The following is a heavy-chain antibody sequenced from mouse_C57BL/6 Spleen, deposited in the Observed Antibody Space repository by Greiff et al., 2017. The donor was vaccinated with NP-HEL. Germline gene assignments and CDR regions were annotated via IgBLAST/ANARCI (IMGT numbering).Heavy chain of an antibody. J-gene: IGHJ4*01. CDR2: INPYNGGT. D-gene: IGHD2-12*01. CDR3: ARAYYKGGYAMDY. Sequence: VQLQQSGPVLVKPGASVKMSCKASGYTFTDYYMNWVKQSHGKSLEWIGVINPYNGGTSYNQKFKGKATLTVDKSSSTAYMELNSLTSDDSAVYYCARAYYKGGYAMDYWGQGTSVTVSS. V-gene: IGHV1-19*01. CDR1: GYTFTDYY.